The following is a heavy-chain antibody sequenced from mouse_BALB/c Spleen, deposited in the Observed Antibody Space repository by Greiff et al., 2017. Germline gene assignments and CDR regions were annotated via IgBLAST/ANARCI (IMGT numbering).Heavy chain of an antibody. V-gene: IGHV9-2-1*01. D-gene: IGHD1-2*01. Sequence: VESGPELKKPGETVKISCKASGYTFTDYSMHWVKQAPGKGLKWMGWINTETGEPTYADDFKGRFAFSLETSASTAYLQINNLKNEDTATYFCARFLLTTATTWFAYWGQGTLVTVSA. CDR2: INTETGEP. CDR1: GYTFTDYS. J-gene: IGHJ3*01. CDR3: ARFLLTTATTWFAY.